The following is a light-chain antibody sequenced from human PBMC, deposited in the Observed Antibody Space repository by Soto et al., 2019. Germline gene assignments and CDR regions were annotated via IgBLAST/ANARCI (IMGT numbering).Light chain of an antibody. J-gene: IGLJ3*02. CDR1: SKNLDTYNY. V-gene: IGLV2-8*01. Sequence: QSALTQPPSAYGSPGQSVTISCTGTSKNLDTYNYVYWYQQHPGKSPKLMIYEVSKRLSGVPDRVSGSKSGNTASPTVSGLKAEDESDYYCSRYDGSGNIRVFGGGTKVTVL. CDR2: EVS. CDR3: SRYDGSGNIRV.